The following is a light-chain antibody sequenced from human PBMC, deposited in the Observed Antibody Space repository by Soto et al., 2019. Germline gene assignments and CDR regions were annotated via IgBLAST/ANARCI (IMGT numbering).Light chain of an antibody. CDR2: GAS. Sequence: EIVLTQSPGTLSLSPGERATLSCRASQSVDSSYTAWYQQKPGQAPRLLIYGASNRATGIPDRFSGTGSGTDFTLNISRLEPEDFAVYYCQQYGTSPPLYTFGQGTKLEI. CDR3: QQYGTSPPLYT. CDR1: QSVDSSY. V-gene: IGKV3-20*01. J-gene: IGKJ2*01.